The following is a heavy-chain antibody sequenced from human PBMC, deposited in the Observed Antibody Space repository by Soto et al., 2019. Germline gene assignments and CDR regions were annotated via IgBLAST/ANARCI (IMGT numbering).Heavy chain of an antibody. Sequence: SETLSLTCTVSGGSTSSSGLYWGWLRQTPGKGLEFIGSMYYSGSTYYNPSLKSRLTISVDTSKNQFTLKLISVTAADTAVYYCAVVDSTGNWFDPWGEGALVTVSS. V-gene: IGHV4-39*01. J-gene: IGHJ5*02. CDR3: AVVDSTGNWFDP. D-gene: IGHD6-25*01. CDR1: GGSTSSSGLY. CDR2: MYYSGST.